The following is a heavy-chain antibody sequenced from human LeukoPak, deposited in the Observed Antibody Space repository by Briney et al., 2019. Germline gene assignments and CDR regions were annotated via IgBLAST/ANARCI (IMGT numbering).Heavy chain of an antibody. CDR1: GFTFGDYA. J-gene: IGHJ4*02. CDR2: IKSKTDGGTT. Sequence: GALRLSCTASGFTFGDYAMSWVRQAPGKGLEWVGRIKSKTDGGTTDYAAPVKGRLTISRDDSKNTLYLQMNSLKTEDTAVYYCTTDLEVVVVAANYAYWGQGTLVTVSS. D-gene: IGHD2-15*01. V-gene: IGHV3-15*01. CDR3: TTDLEVVVVAANYAY.